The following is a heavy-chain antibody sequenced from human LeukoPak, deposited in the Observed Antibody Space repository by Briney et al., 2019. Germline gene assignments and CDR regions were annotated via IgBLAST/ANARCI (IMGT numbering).Heavy chain of an antibody. CDR3: ARVPYCSSISCLQYNYYYYMDV. J-gene: IGHJ6*03. Sequence: SETLSLTCAVYGGSFSGYYWSWIRQPPGKGLEWIGEINHSGSTNYNPSLKSRVTISVDTSKNQFSLKLSSVTAADTAVYYCARVPYCSSISCLQYNYYYYMDVWGKGTTVTVSS. D-gene: IGHD2-2*01. CDR1: GGSFSGYY. CDR2: INHSGST. V-gene: IGHV4-34*01.